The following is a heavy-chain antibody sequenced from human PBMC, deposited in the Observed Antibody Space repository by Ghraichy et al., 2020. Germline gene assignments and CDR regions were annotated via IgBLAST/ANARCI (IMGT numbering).Heavy chain of an antibody. CDR2: ISYDGSNK. CDR3: ARASVQVVVAATTFDY. V-gene: IGHV3-30*04. Sequence: GESLNISCAASGFTFSSYAMHWVRQAPGKGLEWVAVISYDGSNKYYADSVKGRFTISRDNSKNTLYLQMNSLRAEDTAVYYCARASVQVVVAATTFDYWGQGTLVTVSS. J-gene: IGHJ4*02. D-gene: IGHD2-15*01. CDR1: GFTFSSYA.